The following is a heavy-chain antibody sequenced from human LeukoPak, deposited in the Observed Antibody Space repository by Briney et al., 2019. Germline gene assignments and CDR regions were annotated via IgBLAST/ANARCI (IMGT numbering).Heavy chain of an antibody. V-gene: IGHV1-24*01. D-gene: IGHD2-15*01. CDR3: ATGVTAADLFDY. Sequence: ASAKVSCKVSGYTLTELSMHWVRQAPGKGLEWMGGFDPEDGETIYAQKFQGRVTMTEDTSTDTAYMELSSLRSEGTAVYYCATGVTAADLFDYWGQGTLVTVSS. CDR1: GYTLTELS. J-gene: IGHJ4*02. CDR2: FDPEDGET.